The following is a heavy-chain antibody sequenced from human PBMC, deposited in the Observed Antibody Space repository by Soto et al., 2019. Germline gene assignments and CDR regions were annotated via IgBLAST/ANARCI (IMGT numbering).Heavy chain of an antibody. CDR3: ARAYCGGDCYSGTAAFDY. CDR1: GYTFTSYY. J-gene: IGHJ4*02. Sequence: ASVKVSCKASGYTFTSYYMHWVRQAPGQGLEWMGIINPSGGSTSYAQKFQGRVTMTRDTSTSTVYMELSSLRSEDTAVYYCARAYCGGDCYSGTAAFDYWGQGTLVTVSS. D-gene: IGHD2-21*02. CDR2: INPSGGST. V-gene: IGHV1-46*01.